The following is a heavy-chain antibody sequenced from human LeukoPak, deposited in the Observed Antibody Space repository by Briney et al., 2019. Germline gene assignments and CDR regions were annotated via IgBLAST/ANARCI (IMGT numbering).Heavy chain of an antibody. D-gene: IGHD6-19*01. CDR3: ARDQGGSGPTTYDY. J-gene: IGHJ4*02. V-gene: IGHV3-74*03. Sequence: GGSLRLSYAASGFTFSRSWMHWVRQAPGKGLVWVSRINTDGSDTMYADSVKGRFTISRDNAKNTLYLQMNSLKAEDTAVYYCARDQGGSGPTTYDYWGQGNLVTVSS. CDR1: GFTFSRSW. CDR2: INTDGSDT.